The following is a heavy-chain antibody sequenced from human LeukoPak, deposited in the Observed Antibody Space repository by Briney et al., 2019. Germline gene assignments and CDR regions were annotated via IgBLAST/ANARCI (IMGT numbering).Heavy chain of an antibody. D-gene: IGHD5/OR15-5a*01. J-gene: IGHJ4*02. CDR3: ARDRIYEVCFDY. V-gene: IGHV4-39*07. CDR1: GGSISSSSYY. CDR2: IYYSGST. Sequence: PSEPLSLTCTVSGGSISSSSYYWGWLRQPPGKGLEWVGSIYYSGSTYCNPSLKSRVTISVDTSKNQFSLKLSSVTAADTAVYYCARDRIYEVCFDYWGQGTLVTVSS.